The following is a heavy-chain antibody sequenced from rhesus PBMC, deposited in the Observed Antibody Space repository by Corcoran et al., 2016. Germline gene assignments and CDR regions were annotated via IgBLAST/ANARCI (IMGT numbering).Heavy chain of an antibody. V-gene: IGHV4S7*01. CDR1: GGSISSNY. J-gene: IGHJ4*01. CDR3: ARLGAFDY. Sequence: QVQLQESGPGLVKPSETLSLTCAVSGGSISSNYWSWIRQPPGKGLEWIGYIYGSSGGTYYNPALKSRVTISKDASKNQFSLKLSSVTAADTAVYYCARLGAFDYWGQGVLVTVSS. CDR2: IYGSSGGT.